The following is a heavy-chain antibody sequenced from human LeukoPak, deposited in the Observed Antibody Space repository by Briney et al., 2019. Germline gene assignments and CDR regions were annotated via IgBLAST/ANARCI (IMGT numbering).Heavy chain of an antibody. CDR1: GGSISSYY. J-gene: IGHJ4*02. CDR2: IYYSGST. CDR3: ARVPHYDILTGYDYYFDY. Sequence: SETLSLTCTVSGGSISSYYWSWIRQPPGEGLEWIGYIYYSGSTNYNPSLKSRVTISVDTSKNQFSLKLSSVTAADTAVYYCARVPHYDILTGYDYYFDYWGQGTLVTVSS. V-gene: IGHV4-59*01. D-gene: IGHD3-9*01.